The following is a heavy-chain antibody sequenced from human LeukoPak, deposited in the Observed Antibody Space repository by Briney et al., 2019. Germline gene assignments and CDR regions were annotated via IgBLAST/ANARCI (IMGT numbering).Heavy chain of an antibody. Sequence: PGGSLRLSCAASGFTFSSYSMNWVRQAPGKGLEWVSSISCSSSYIYYADSVKGRFTISRDNAKNSLYLQMNSLRAEDTAVYYCARDSTLTVTETNFDYWGQGTLVTVSS. CDR3: ARDSTLTVTETNFDY. D-gene: IGHD4-17*01. CDR2: ISCSSSYI. J-gene: IGHJ4*02. V-gene: IGHV3-21*01. CDR1: GFTFSSYS.